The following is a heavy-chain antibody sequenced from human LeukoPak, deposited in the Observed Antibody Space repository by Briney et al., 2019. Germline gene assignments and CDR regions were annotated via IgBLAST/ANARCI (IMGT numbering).Heavy chain of an antibody. D-gene: IGHD4-17*01. J-gene: IGHJ4*02. CDR3: ARVAVTTRIWFYFDY. Sequence: GSLRISFGTSGFTVRNNQNSWGRPAPGKGLEWVSGIYSGDSAYYADSVKGRFTISRDNSRNTLYLQMNSLRAEDTAVYYCARVAVTTRIWFYFDYWGQGTLLTVSS. V-gene: IGHV3-53*01. CDR2: IYSGDSA. CDR1: GFTVRNNQ.